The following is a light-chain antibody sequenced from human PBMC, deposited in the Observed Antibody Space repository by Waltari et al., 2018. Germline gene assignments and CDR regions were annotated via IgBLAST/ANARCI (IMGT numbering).Light chain of an antibody. CDR2: KGN. Sequence: QTVLTQEPSLSVSPGGTVTLTCALSSGSVSSTSYATWYQQTPGLPPRTLVYKGNGRSSGVPDRCSGSILGNKAALTITGAQADDESEYYCSMYMGSGIWVFGGGTKLTSL. CDR1: SGSVSSTSY. J-gene: IGLJ3*02. V-gene: IGLV8-61*01. CDR3: SMYMGSGIWV.